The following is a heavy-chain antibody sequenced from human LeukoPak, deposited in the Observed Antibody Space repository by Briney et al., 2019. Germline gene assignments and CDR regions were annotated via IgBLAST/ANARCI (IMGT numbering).Heavy chain of an antibody. Sequence: GGSLRPSCAASGFTFSSYAMHWVRQAPGKGLEWVAVISYDGSNKYYADSVKGRFTISRDNSKNTLYLQMNSLRAEDTAVYYCARTYSSSSLYYFDYWGQGTLVTVSS. CDR1: GFTFSSYA. V-gene: IGHV3-30*04. J-gene: IGHJ4*02. CDR3: ARTYSSSSLYYFDY. D-gene: IGHD6-6*01. CDR2: ISYDGSNK.